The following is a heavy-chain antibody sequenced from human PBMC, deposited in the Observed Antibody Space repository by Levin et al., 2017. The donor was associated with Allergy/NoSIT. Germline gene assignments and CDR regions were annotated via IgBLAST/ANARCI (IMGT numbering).Heavy chain of an antibody. V-gene: IGHV3-7*01. J-gene: IGHJ4*02. CDR1: GFTFRRNW. CDR3: AKATGTTSLDS. Sequence: PGGSLRLSCAASGFTFRRNWMTWVRQAPGKGLEWVANINEDGSVKYYVESVEGRFTISRDNAKNSVFVQMNSLRAEDTAVYYCAKATGTTSLDSWGPGTLLTVSS. D-gene: IGHD1-1*01. CDR2: INEDGSVK.